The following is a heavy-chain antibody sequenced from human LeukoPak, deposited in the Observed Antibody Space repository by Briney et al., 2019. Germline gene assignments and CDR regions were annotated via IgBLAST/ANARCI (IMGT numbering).Heavy chain of an antibody. D-gene: IGHD5-18*01. CDR2: IYHSGST. J-gene: IGHJ4*02. V-gene: IGHV4-4*02. Sequence: SETLSLTCAVSGGSISSSNWWSWVRQPPGKGLEWIGEIYHSGSTNYNPSLKSRVTISVDTSKNQFSLKLSSVTAADTAVYYCARVPSGGYSYGGHFDYWGQGTLVTVSS. CDR3: ARVPSGGYSYGGHFDY. CDR1: GGSISSSNW.